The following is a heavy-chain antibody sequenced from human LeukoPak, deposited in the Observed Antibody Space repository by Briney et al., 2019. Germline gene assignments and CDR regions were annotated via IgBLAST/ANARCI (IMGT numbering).Heavy chain of an antibody. D-gene: IGHD1-20*01. J-gene: IGHJ4*02. Sequence: GGSLRLSRSASGFTFSSFWMHWVRHVPGKGLVWVSGVSSDGRITNYADFVKGRFTVSRDTAKNTLSLQMDSLRADDTAIYYCASSFRITGTTYYYWGQGTLVTVSS. V-gene: IGHV3-74*01. CDR1: GFTFSSFW. CDR2: VSSDGRIT. CDR3: ASSFRITGTTYYY.